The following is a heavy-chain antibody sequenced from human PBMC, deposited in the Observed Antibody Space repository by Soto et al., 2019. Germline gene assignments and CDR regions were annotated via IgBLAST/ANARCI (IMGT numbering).Heavy chain of an antibody. CDR3: AHRESVYSEGLY. J-gene: IGHJ4*02. CDR1: GFSLSTSGVG. CDR2: IYWNDDK. V-gene: IGHV2-5*01. Sequence: GSGPTLVNPTQPLTLTCTFSGFSLSTSGVGVGWIRQPPGKALEWLALIYWNDDKRYSPSLKSRLTITKDTSKNQVVLKINNKELLDTATYYCAHRESVYSEGLYWGQGTLVTVSS. D-gene: IGHD1-26*01.